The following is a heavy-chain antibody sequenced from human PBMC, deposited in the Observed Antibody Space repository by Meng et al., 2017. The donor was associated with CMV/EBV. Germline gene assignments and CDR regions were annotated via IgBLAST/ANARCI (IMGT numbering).Heavy chain of an antibody. CDR3: AKDPSFEYSSSFDY. J-gene: IGHJ4*02. V-gene: IGHV3-23*01. D-gene: IGHD6-6*01. CDR1: GFTFSSYA. Sequence: GESLKISCAASGFTFSSYAMSWDRQAPGKGLEWVSAISGSGGSTYYADSVKGRFTISRDNSKNTLYLQMNSLRAEDTAVYYCAKDPSFEYSSSFDYWGQGTLVTVSS. CDR2: ISGSGGST.